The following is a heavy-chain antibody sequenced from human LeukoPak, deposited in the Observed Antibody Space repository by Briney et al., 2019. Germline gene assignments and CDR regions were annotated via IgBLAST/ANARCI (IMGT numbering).Heavy chain of an antibody. CDR3: AKDVDSSLRGGSYFDY. D-gene: IGHD3-10*01. J-gene: IGHJ4*02. CDR2: ISASGGST. Sequence: QSGGSLRLSCAASGFTFSSYAMSWVRQAPGKGLEWVSAISASGGSTYYADSVKGRFTISRDNSQNTLYLQVNSLRAEDTALYYCAKDVDSSLRGGSYFDYWGQGTLVTVSS. CDR1: GFTFSSYA. V-gene: IGHV3-23*01.